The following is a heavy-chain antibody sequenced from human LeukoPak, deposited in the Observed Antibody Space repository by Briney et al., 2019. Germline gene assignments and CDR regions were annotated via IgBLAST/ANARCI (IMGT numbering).Heavy chain of an antibody. Sequence: GGSLRLSCAASGFTFSVSRMLWVRQAPGKGLVWVSNINPDGSSTMYADSVKGRFTISRDNAKNTLYLQMNNLRAEDTAVYYCVSFYETYWGRGTLVTVSS. J-gene: IGHJ4*02. V-gene: IGHV3-74*03. CDR1: GFTFSVSR. CDR3: VSFYETY. CDR2: INPDGSST. D-gene: IGHD2-2*01.